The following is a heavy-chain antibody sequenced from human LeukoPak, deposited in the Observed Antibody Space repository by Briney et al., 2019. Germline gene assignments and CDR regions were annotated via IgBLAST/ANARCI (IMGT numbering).Heavy chain of an antibody. Sequence: PGGSLRLSCAASGFTFSSYAMHWVRQAPGKGLEWVAFIRYDGSNKYYADSVKGRFTISRDNSKNTLYLQMNSLRAEDTAVYYCAKDLSCSSTSCYDYYYYMDVWGKGTTVTISS. D-gene: IGHD2-2*01. CDR2: IRYDGSNK. V-gene: IGHV3-30*02. CDR3: AKDLSCSSTSCYDYYYYMDV. CDR1: GFTFSSYA. J-gene: IGHJ6*03.